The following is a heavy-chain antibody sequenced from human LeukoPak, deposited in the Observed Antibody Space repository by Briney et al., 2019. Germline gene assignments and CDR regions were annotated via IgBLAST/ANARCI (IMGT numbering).Heavy chain of an antibody. CDR3: ARVGIAGAFDI. D-gene: IGHD1-26*01. V-gene: IGHV3-66*01. CDR1: GFTVSSNY. CDR2: IYSIHTT. J-gene: IGHJ3*02. Sequence: GGSLRLSCAASGFTVSSNYMSWVRQAPGKGLEWVSVIYSIHTTYYADSVKGRFTISRDNSKNTLYLQMNSLRAEDTAVYYCARVGIAGAFDIWGQGTMVTVSS.